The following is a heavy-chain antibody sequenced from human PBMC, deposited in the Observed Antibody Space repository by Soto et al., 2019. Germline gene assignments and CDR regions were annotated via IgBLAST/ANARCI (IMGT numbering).Heavy chain of an antibody. CDR1: GGSISSGGYY. CDR3: ARVKQQLFLFDY. J-gene: IGHJ4*02. V-gene: IGHV4-31*03. D-gene: IGHD6-13*01. Sequence: PSETLSLTCTVSGGSISSGGYYWSWIRQHPGKGLEWIGYIYYSGSTYYNPSLKSRVTISVDTSKNQFSLKLSSVTAADTAVYYCARVKQQLFLFDYWGQGTLVTVS. CDR2: IYYSGST.